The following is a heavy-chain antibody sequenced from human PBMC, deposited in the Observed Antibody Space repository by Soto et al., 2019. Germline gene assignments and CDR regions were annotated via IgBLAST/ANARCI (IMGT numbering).Heavy chain of an antibody. Sequence: EVQLVESGGGLVQPGGSLRLSCAASGFTLSSYSMHWVRQAPGKGLEWVSYISGSGGTIYYVDSVKGRFTISRDNAKNSLSVQMNSLRDEDTAVYFCARETGLRSSGWSYYFDFWGQGTLVTVSS. D-gene: IGHD6-19*01. CDR1: GFTLSSYS. CDR3: ARETGLRSSGWSYYFDF. J-gene: IGHJ4*02. CDR2: ISGSGGTI. V-gene: IGHV3-48*02.